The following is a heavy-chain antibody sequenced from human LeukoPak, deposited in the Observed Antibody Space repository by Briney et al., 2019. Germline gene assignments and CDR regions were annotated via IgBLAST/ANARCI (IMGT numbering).Heavy chain of an antibody. Sequence: GRSLRLSCAASGFTFSSYAMSWVRQAPGKGLEWVSAISGSGGSTYCADSVKGRFTISRDNSKNTLYLQMNSLRAEDTAVYYCAKDGDWNAPLPKYFDYWGQGTLVTVSS. V-gene: IGHV3-23*01. D-gene: IGHD1-1*01. CDR2: ISGSGGST. J-gene: IGHJ4*02. CDR3: AKDGDWNAPLPKYFDY. CDR1: GFTFSSYA.